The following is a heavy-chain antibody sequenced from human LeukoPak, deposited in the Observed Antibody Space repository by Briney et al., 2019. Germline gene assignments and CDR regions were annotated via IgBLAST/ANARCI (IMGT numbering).Heavy chain of an antibody. V-gene: IGHV3-43D*03. D-gene: IGHD6-19*01. CDR3: AKAGYSSGWSRYYYYMDV. CDR1: GFTFDDYA. Sequence: PGGSLRLSCAASGFTFDDYAMHWVRQAPGKGLEWVSLISWDGGSTYYADSVKGRFTISRDNSKNSLYLQMNSLRAEDTALYYCAKAGYSSGWSRYYYYMDVWGKGTTVTVSS. J-gene: IGHJ6*03. CDR2: ISWDGGST.